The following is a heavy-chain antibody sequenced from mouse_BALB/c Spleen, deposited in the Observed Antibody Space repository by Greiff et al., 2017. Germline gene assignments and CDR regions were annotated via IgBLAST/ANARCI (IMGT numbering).Heavy chain of an antibody. J-gene: IGHJ3*01. CDR1: GFNIKDTY. V-gene: IGHV14-3*02. CDR2: IDPANGNT. CDR3: ARDYYGSSQGFAY. Sequence: VQLQQSGAELVKPGASVKLSCTASGFNIKDTYMHWVKQRPEQGLEWIGRIDPANGNTKYDPKFQGKATITADTSSNTAYLQLSSLTSEDTAVYYCARDYYGSSQGFAYWGQGTLVTVSA. D-gene: IGHD1-1*01.